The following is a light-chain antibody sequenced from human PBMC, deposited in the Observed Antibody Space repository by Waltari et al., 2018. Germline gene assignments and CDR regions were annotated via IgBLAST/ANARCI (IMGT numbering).Light chain of an antibody. J-gene: IGLJ3*02. V-gene: IGLV1-44*01. Sequence: QSVLTQPPSASGTPGQRVTIPCSGSASNIGGNLVLWYQQPPGKAPKLLIHRSDQRPSGVPDRFSGSKTGTSASLAISGLQSEDEADYFCASWDDSLNGHWVFGGGTKVTVL. CDR3: ASWDDSLNGHWV. CDR2: RSD. CDR1: ASNIGGNL.